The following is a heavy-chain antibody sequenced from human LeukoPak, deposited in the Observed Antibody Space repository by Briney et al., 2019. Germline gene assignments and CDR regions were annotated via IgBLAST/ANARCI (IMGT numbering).Heavy chain of an antibody. CDR2: ISYDGSNK. Sequence: GGSLRLSCAASGFTFSSYTMHWVRQAPGKGLEWVAVISYDGSNKYYADSVKGRFTISRDNSKNTLYLQMNSLRAEDTAVYYCARAYVDTAMDSDYWGQGTLVTVSS. V-gene: IGHV3-30*04. J-gene: IGHJ4*02. D-gene: IGHD5-18*01. CDR3: ARAYVDTAMDSDY. CDR1: GFTFSSYT.